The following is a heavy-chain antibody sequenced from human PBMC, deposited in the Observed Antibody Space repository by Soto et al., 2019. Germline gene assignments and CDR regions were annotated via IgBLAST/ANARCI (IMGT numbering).Heavy chain of an antibody. CDR1: GFTFTSSA. D-gene: IGHD1-1*01. V-gene: IGHV1-58*01. CDR2: IVVGSGNT. CDR3: AEGVLNWNARGCWFDP. J-gene: IGHJ5*02. Sequence: SVKVSCKASGFTFTSSAVQWVRQARGQRLEWIGWIVVGSGNTNYAQKFQERVTITRDMSTSTAYMELSSLRSEDTAVYYCAEGVLNWNARGCWFDPWGQGTLVTVSS.